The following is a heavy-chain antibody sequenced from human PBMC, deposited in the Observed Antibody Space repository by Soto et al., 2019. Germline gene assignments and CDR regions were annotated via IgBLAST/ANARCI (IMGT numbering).Heavy chain of an antibody. CDR1: GFTFSSYA. V-gene: IGHV3-23*01. CDR2: ISGSGGST. D-gene: IGHD5-18*01. J-gene: IGHJ4*02. Sequence: PGGSLRLSCAASGFTFSSYAMSWVRQAPGEGLEWVSAISGSGGSTYYADSVKGRFTISRDNSKNTLYLQMNSLRAEDTAVYYCAKDVGVNVDTAMVTPVPYWGQGTLVTVSS. CDR3: AKDVGVNVDTAMVTPVPY.